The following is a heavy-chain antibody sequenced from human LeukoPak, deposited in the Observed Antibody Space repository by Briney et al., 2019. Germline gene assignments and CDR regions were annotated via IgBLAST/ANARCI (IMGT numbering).Heavy chain of an antibody. D-gene: IGHD6-19*01. CDR2: IIPIFGTA. Sequence: SVKVSCKASGGTFSSYAISWVRQAPGQGLEWMGGIIPIFGTANSAQKFQGRVTITADESTSTAYMELSSPRSEDTAVYYCASYSSGWLPSLYYFDYWGQGTLVTVSS. J-gene: IGHJ4*02. V-gene: IGHV1-69*13. CDR1: GGTFSSYA. CDR3: ASYSSGWLPSLYYFDY.